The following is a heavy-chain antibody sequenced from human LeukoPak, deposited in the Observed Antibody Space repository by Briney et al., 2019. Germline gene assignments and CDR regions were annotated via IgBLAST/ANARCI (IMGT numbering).Heavy chain of an antibody. J-gene: IGHJ5*01. CDR3: ARGRARDGSFPWLDS. D-gene: IGHD3-10*01. Sequence: SETLSLTCSVSGDSIGSYYWTWIRQSAGQGLEWIGYIFYGGSTNYSPSLKSRVTISVDTSNNQFSLQLRSVTAADPAIYYCARGRARDGSFPWLDSWGQGTLVTVSS. V-gene: IGHV4-59*01. CDR2: IFYGGST. CDR1: GDSIGSYY.